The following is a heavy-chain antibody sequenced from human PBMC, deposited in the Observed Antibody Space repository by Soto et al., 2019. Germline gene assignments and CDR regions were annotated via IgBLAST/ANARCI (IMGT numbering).Heavy chain of an antibody. CDR2: IKQDGSEK. D-gene: IGHD6-13*01. Sequence: GGSLRLSCAASGFTFSSYWMSWVRQAPGKGLEWVANIKQDGSEKYYVDSVKGRFTISRDNAKNSLYLQMNSLRAEDTAVYYCARVVLTLQLSSWYAFDIWGQGTMVTVSS. J-gene: IGHJ3*02. CDR3: ARVVLTLQLSSWYAFDI. V-gene: IGHV3-7*03. CDR1: GFTFSSYW.